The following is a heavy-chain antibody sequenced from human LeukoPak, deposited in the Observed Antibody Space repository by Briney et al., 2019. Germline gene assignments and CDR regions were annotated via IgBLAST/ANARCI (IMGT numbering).Heavy chain of an antibody. CDR3: ARVRSGGLGDY. CDR2: IYHSGST. Sequence: SETLSLTCTVSGYSISSGYYWGWIRQPPGKGLEWIGSIYHSGSTYYNPSLKSRVIISVDTSKNQFSLKLSSVTAADTAVYYCARVRSGGLGDYWGQGTLVTVSS. V-gene: IGHV4-38-2*02. D-gene: IGHD1-1*01. CDR1: GYSISSGYY. J-gene: IGHJ4*02.